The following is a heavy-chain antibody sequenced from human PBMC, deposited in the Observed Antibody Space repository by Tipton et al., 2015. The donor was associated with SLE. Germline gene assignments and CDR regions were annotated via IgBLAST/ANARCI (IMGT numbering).Heavy chain of an antibody. V-gene: IGHV4-38-2*01. CDR2: IHHSGST. D-gene: IGHD1-26*01. CDR3: ARVGVGATTGYYYYYMDV. Sequence: LRLSCAVSGYSISSGYYWGWIRQPPGKGLEWIGSIHHSGSTYYNPSLKSRVTISVDTSKNQFSLKLSSVTAADTAVYYCARVGVGATTGYYYYYMDVWGKGTTVTVSS. J-gene: IGHJ6*03. CDR1: GYSISSGYY.